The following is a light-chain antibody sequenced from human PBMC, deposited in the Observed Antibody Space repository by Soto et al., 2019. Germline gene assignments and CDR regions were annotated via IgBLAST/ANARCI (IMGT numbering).Light chain of an antibody. V-gene: IGLV2-23*01. J-gene: IGLJ2*01. CDR3: CSYAGSSTPVV. CDR1: SSDVGSYNL. CDR2: EGS. Sequence: QSVLTQPASVSGSPGQSITISCTGTSSDVGSYNLVSWYQKHPGKAPKLMIFEGSKRPPGVSNRFPGSKSGNTASLTISGLQAEDEADYYCCSYAGSSTPVVFGGGTKLTVL.